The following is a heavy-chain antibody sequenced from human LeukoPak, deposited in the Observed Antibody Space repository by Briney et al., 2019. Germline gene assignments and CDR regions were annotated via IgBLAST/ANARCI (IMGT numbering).Heavy chain of an antibody. CDR3: ARGDGDYPWVFDY. CDR1: GFTFSDYY. CDR2: ISSSGTTI. Sequence: GGSLRLSCAASGFTFSDYYMSWIRQAPGKGLEWVSYISSSGTTIDYADSMKGRFTISRDNAKNSLYLQMNSLKAEDTAVYYCARGDGDYPWVFDYWGQGTLVTVSS. D-gene: IGHD4-17*01. V-gene: IGHV3-11*01. J-gene: IGHJ4*02.